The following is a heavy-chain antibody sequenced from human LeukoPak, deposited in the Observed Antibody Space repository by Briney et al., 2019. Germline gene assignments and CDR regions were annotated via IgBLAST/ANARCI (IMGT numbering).Heavy chain of an antibody. J-gene: IGHJ4*02. D-gene: IGHD2-8*02. CDR3: ARGALGGVLNY. CDR2: ISSSSSYI. CDR1: GFTFSSYS. Sequence: GGSLRLSCAASGFTFSSYSMNWVRQAPGKGLEWVSSISSSSSYIYYADSVKGRFTISRDNAKNSLHLQMNSLRAEDTAVYYCARGALGGVLNYWGQGTLVTVSS. V-gene: IGHV3-21*01.